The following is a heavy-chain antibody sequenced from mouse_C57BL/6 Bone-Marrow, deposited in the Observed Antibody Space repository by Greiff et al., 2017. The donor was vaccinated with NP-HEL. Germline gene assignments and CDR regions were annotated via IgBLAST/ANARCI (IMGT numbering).Heavy chain of an antibody. CDR2: INPGSGGT. V-gene: IGHV1-54*01. CDR1: GYAFTNYL. D-gene: IGHD1-1*01. J-gene: IGHJ2*01. Sequence: VKLMESGAELVRPGTSVKVSCKASGYAFTNYLIEWVKQRPGQGLEWIGVINPGSGGTNYNEKFKGKATLTADKSSSTAYMQLSSLTSEDAAVYFCARGAYGSSLWGQSTTLTVSS. CDR3: ARGAYGSSL.